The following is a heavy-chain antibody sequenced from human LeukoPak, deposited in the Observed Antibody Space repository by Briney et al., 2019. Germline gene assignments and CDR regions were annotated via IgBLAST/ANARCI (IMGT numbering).Heavy chain of an antibody. D-gene: IGHD6-6*01. J-gene: IGHJ4*02. CDR3: AREAARLFDY. CDR1: GGSISSGSYY. CDR2: IYTSGST. Sequence: SETLSLTCTVSGGSISSGSYYWTWIRQPVGKGLEWIGRIYTSGSTNYNPSLKSRVTISVDTSKNQFSLKLSSVTAADTAVYYCAREAARLFDYWGQGTLVTVSS. V-gene: IGHV4-61*02.